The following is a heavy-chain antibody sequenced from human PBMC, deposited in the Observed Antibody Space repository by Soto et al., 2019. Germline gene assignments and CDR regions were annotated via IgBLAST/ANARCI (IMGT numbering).Heavy chain of an antibody. CDR3: ARVDSGRWNWVLDY. CDR2: IYYSGNT. CDR1: GGSVSSGDYY. Sequence: QVQLQESGPGLVNPSETLSLTCTVSGGSVSSGDYYWSWIRQPPGKGLEWIGNIYYSGNTYYNPSIKSRVIVSVDTSKNQFPLKLTSVTAADTAVYYCARVDSGRWNWVLDYWGRGTLVTVSS. D-gene: IGHD6-13*01. V-gene: IGHV4-30-4*08. J-gene: IGHJ4*02.